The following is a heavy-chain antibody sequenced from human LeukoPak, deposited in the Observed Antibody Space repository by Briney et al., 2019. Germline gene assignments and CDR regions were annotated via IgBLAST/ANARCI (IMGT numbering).Heavy chain of an antibody. CDR2: ISGRGGST. Sequence: GGSLRLSCAASGFSFSNYAMYWVRQAPGKGLEWVSAISGRGGSTYYADSVKGRFTISRDNSKNTLYLQMNSLRAEDTAVYYCAKERSAAGTDALDYWGQGTLVTVSS. CDR1: GFSFSNYA. V-gene: IGHV3-23*01. CDR3: AKERSAAGTDALDY. J-gene: IGHJ4*02. D-gene: IGHD6-13*01.